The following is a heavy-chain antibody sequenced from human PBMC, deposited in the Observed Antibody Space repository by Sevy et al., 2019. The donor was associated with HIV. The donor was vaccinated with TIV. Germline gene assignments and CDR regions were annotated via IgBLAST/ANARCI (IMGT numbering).Heavy chain of an antibody. CDR1: GGTVSSYG. CDR2: NIPILGTV. CDR3: ARGGGNGWYYFDY. D-gene: IGHD6-19*01. J-gene: IGHJ4*02. Sequence: ASVKVSCKASGGTVSSYGISWVRQAPGQGLEWMGGNIPILGTVNYAQKFQGRVTITADESTKTAYMELSSLRSEDTAVYYCARGGGNGWYYFDYWGQETLVTVSS. V-gene: IGHV1-69*13.